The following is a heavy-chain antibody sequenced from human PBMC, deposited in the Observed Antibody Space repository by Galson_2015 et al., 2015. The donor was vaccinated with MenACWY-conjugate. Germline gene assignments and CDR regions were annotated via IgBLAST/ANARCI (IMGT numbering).Heavy chain of an antibody. CDR2: IYPGDSDT. J-gene: IGHJ4*02. Sequence: QSGAEVKKPGESLKISCKGSGYSFTSQWIGWVRQMPGKGLEWMGIIYPGDSDTRYSPSFQGQVTISADKSISTAYLQWSSLKASDTAMYYCARQPYLGYYYDSSGHPDWGQGTLVTVSS. CDR3: ARQPYLGYYYDSSGHPD. CDR1: GYSFTSQW. V-gene: IGHV5-51*01. D-gene: IGHD3-22*01.